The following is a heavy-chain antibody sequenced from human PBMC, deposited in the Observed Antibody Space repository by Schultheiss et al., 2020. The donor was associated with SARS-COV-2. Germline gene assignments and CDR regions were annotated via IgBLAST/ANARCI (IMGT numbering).Heavy chain of an antibody. CDR1: GFTFSSYD. CDR3: ARDYKLGTFDY. V-gene: IGHV3-13*01. J-gene: IGHJ4*02. CDR2: IGTAGDT. Sequence: GGSLRLSCAASGFTFSSYDMHWVRQATGKGLEWVSAIGTAGDTYYPGSVKGRFTISRDNSKNTLYLQMNSLRAEDTAVYYCARDYKLGTFDYWGQGTLVTVSS. D-gene: IGHD7-27*01.